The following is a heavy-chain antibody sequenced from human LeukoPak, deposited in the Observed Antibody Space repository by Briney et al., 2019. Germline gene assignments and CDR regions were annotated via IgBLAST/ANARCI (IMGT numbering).Heavy chain of an antibody. D-gene: IGHD3-9*01. Sequence: GGSLRLSCAASGFTFSSYAMSWVRQAPGKGLEWVSAISGSGGSTYYADSVKGRFTISRDNSKNTLYLQMSSLRAEDTAVYYCAKEAVDYDILTGYYTTGYFDYWGQGTLVTVSS. J-gene: IGHJ4*02. V-gene: IGHV3-23*01. CDR2: ISGSGGST. CDR1: GFTFSSYA. CDR3: AKEAVDYDILTGYYTTGYFDY.